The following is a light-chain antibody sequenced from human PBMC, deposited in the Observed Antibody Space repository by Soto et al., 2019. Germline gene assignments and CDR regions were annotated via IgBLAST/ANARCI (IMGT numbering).Light chain of an antibody. J-gene: IGKJ5*01. V-gene: IGKV3-15*01. Sequence: IVMTQSPATLSVSPGERATLSCRASQSVRSSLAWYQQKPGQAPRLLIYSASTRAPGIPARFSGSASETDFTLTISSLQSEDFAVYYCQQYNSGPPITFGQGTRLEIK. CDR2: SAS. CDR3: QQYNSGPPIT. CDR1: QSVRSS.